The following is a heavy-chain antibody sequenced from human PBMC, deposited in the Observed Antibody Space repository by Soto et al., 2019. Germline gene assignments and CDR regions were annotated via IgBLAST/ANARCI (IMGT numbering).Heavy chain of an antibody. CDR1: GFTFSSYG. CDR3: AKDLESGGIVATTEFDY. J-gene: IGHJ4*02. V-gene: IGHV3-30*18. D-gene: IGHD5-12*01. CDR2: ISYDGSNK. Sequence: GGSLRLSCAASGFTFSSYGMHWVRQAPGKGLEWVAVISYDGSNKYYADSVKGRFTISRDNSKNTLYLQMNSLRAEDTAVYYCAKDLESGGIVATTEFDYWGQGTMVTVSS.